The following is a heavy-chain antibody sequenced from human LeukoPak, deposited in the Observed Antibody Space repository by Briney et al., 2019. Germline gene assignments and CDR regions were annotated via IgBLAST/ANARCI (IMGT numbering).Heavy chain of an antibody. CDR2: ISSSGGTT. D-gene: IGHD3-16*01. J-gene: IGHJ4*02. V-gene: IGHV3-48*01. CDR1: GLTFSDYN. CDR3: ARGGYYFDS. Sequence: GGSLRLSCAASGLTFSDYNMNWVRQAPGKGLEWLSYISSSGGTTYYADSVKGRFTISRDNAKNSLYLQMNSLRAEDTAVYYCARGGYYFDSWGQGTLVTVSS.